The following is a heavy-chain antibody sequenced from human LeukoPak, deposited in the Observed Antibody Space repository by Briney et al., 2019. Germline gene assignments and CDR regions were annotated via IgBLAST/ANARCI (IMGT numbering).Heavy chain of an antibody. Sequence: GGSLRLSCAASGFTVSSNYMSWVRQAPGKGLEWVSVIYSGGSTYYADSVKGRFTISRDNSKNTLYLQMNSLRAEDTAVYYCASETAAAGLDYWGQGTLVTVSS. CDR3: ASETAAAGLDY. CDR1: GFTVSSNY. D-gene: IGHD6-13*01. CDR2: IYSGGST. J-gene: IGHJ4*01. V-gene: IGHV3-53*01.